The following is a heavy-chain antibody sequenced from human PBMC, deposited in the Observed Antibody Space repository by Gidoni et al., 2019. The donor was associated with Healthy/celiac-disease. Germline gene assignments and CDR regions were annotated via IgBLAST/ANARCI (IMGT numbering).Heavy chain of an antibody. V-gene: IGHV3-23*01. CDR2: ISGSGGST. Sequence: EVQLLESGGGLVQPGGSLRLSCAASGFTFSSYAMSWVRQAPGKGLEWVSAISGSGGSTYYADSVKGRFTISRDNSKNTLYLQMNSLRAEDTAVYYCAKYYDFWSGYSYYYYMDVWGKGTTVTVSS. CDR1: GFTFSSYA. CDR3: AKYYDFWSGYSYYYYMDV. J-gene: IGHJ6*03. D-gene: IGHD3-3*01.